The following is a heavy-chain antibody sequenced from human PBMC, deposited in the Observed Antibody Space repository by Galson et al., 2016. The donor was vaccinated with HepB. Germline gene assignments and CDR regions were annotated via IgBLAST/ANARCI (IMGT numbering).Heavy chain of an antibody. CDR1: GFTFSNYA. D-gene: IGHD6-13*01. CDR2: ISGSGGST. V-gene: IGHV3-23*01. CDR3: AKDEGWAAAGRYYFDY. J-gene: IGHJ4*02. Sequence: SLRLSCAASGFTFSNYAMSWVRQAPGKGLEWVSGISGSGGSTYYADSVKGRFTISRDNSKNTLLLQMNSLRAEDTAVYYCAKDEGWAAAGRYYFDYWGQGTLVTVSS.